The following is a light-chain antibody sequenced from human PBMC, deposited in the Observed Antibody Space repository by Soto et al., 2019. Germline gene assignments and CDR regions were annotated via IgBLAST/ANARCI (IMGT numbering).Light chain of an antibody. CDR1: SSDVGGYNY. CDR2: DVS. CDR3: CSYAGTYTSAV. J-gene: IGLJ1*01. Sequence: QSALTQPRSVSGSPGQSVTISCTGTSSDVGGYNYLSWYQQHPGRAPNLIIYDVSKRPSGVPDRFSGSKSSNSASLTISGLQADDEADYYCCSYAGTYTSAVFGTGTKVTVL. V-gene: IGLV2-11*01.